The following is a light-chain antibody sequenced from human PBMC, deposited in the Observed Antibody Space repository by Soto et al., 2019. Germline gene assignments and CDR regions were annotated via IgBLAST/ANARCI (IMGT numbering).Light chain of an antibody. CDR3: QQSSSTPQT. Sequence: IQMTQSPASLSASVGDRVTITCRASQSISSYLSWYQQKPGKAPKLLINVASTLQSGVPSRFSGSGSGTDFTLAISSLQPEDFATYYCQQSSSTPQTFGGGTRVEIK. V-gene: IGKV1-39*01. CDR2: VAS. CDR1: QSISSY. J-gene: IGKJ4*01.